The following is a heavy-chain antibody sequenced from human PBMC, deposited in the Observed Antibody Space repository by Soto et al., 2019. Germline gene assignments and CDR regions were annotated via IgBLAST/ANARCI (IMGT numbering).Heavy chain of an antibody. Sequence: GGSLRLSCAASGFTFSSYSMNWVRQAPGKGLEWVSSISSSSSYIYYADSVKGRFTISRDNAKNSLYLQMNSLRAEDTAVYYCARSGTTRIAARMTYYFDYWGQGTLVTVSS. CDR3: ARSGTTRIAARMTYYFDY. J-gene: IGHJ4*02. CDR2: ISSSSSYI. V-gene: IGHV3-21*01. D-gene: IGHD6-6*01. CDR1: GFTFSSYS.